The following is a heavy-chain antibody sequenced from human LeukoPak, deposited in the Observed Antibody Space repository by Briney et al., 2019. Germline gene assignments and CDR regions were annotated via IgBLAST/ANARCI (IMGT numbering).Heavy chain of an antibody. CDR1: GFTFNSYN. D-gene: IGHD5-18*01. CDR3: ARRATTERGHSYGLDY. Sequence: GSLRLSCAASGFTFNSYNMNWVRQAPGKGLEWVSSISSSSTYIYYADSVKGRFTISRDNAENSLYLQMNSLRAEDTAVYYCARRATTERGHSYGLDYWGQGTLVTVSS. CDR2: ISSSSTYI. V-gene: IGHV3-21*01. J-gene: IGHJ4*02.